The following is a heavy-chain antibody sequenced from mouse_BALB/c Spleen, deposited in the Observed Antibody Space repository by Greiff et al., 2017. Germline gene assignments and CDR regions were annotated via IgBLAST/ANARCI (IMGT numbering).Heavy chain of an antibody. CDR2: IWTGGGT. Sequence: QVQLKETGPGLVAPPQSLSITRTVPGFSFTIYDICWIRQPPGKGLEWLGVIWTGGGTNHNSAFMSRLSISKDNSKSQVFLKMNSLQTDDTAIYYCVRNGNYVAMDYWGQGTSVTVSS. J-gene: IGHJ4*01. CDR3: VRNGNYVAMDY. V-gene: IGHV2-9-2*01. CDR1: GFSFTIYD. D-gene: IGHD2-1*01.